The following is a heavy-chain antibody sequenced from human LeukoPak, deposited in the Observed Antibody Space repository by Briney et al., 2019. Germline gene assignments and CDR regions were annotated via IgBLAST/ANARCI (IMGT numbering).Heavy chain of an antibody. V-gene: IGHV3-23*01. Sequence: GGSLRLSCAASGFTFSSYGMHWVRQAPGRGLEWVSAISTTGGTTYYADSVRGRFTISRDNSRNTLYLQMNSLRTEDTALYYCAKAECSSTSCYRFDPWGQGTLVTVSS. CDR1: GFTFSSYG. CDR3: AKAECSSTSCYRFDP. CDR2: ISTTGGTT. D-gene: IGHD2-2*02. J-gene: IGHJ5*02.